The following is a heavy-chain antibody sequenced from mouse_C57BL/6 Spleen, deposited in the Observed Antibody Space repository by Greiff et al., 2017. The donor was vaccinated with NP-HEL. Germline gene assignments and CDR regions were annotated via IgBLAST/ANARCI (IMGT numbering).Heavy chain of an antibody. CDR3: ARGPDYAYFDY. Sequence: EVKLVESGGGLVKPGGSLKLSCAASGFTFSSYAMSWVRQTPEKRLEWVATISDGGSYTYYPDNVKGRFTISRDNAKNNLYLQMSHLKSEDTAMYYCARGPDYAYFDYWGQGTTLTVSS. V-gene: IGHV5-4*03. CDR1: GFTFSSYA. J-gene: IGHJ2*01. D-gene: IGHD2-4*01. CDR2: ISDGGSYT.